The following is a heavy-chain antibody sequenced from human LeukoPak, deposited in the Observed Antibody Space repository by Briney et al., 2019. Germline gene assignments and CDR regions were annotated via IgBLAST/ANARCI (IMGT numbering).Heavy chain of an antibody. J-gene: IGHJ4*02. Sequence: GGSLRLSCAASGFTFSSYGMHWVRQAPGKGLEWVAVISYDGSNKYYADSVKGRFTISRDNSKNTLYLQMNSLRAEDTAVYYCAKGLVASISGGDYWGQGTLVTVSS. D-gene: IGHD5-12*01. CDR2: ISYDGSNK. V-gene: IGHV3-30*18. CDR3: AKGLVASISGGDY. CDR1: GFTFSSYG.